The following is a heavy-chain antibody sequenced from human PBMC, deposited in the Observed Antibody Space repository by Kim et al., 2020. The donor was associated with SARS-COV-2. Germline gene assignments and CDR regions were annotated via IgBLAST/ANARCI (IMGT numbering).Heavy chain of an antibody. V-gene: IGHV3-30*01. J-gene: IGHJ4*02. Sequence: ADSVKGRFTISRDNSKNTLYLQMNSLRAEDTAVYYCARPHWAYSYGPNDYWGQGTLVTVSS. D-gene: IGHD5-18*01. CDR3: ARPHWAYSYGPNDY.